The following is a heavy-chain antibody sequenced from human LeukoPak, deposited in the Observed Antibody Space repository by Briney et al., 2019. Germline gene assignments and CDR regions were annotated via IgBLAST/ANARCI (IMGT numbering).Heavy chain of an antibody. D-gene: IGHD2-15*01. V-gene: IGHV4-59*01. J-gene: IGHJ4*02. CDR1: GGSISSYY. CDR3: ARASGSSHYTWDY. Sequence: PSETLSLTCTVSGGSISSYYWTWIRQPPGKGLEWIGYIYYSGSTNYNPSLKSRVTISVDTSKSQFSLKLSSVTAADTAVYYCARASGSSHYTWDYWGQGTLVTVSS. CDR2: IYYSGST.